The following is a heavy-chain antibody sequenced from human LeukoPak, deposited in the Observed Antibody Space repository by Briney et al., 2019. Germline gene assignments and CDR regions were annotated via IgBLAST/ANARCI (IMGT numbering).Heavy chain of an antibody. J-gene: IGHJ4*02. D-gene: IGHD3-22*01. CDR1: GFTFTNYA. Sequence: GGSLRLSCAASGFTFTNYAMTWVRQAPGKGLEWVSSISGSDSKTYYADSVKGRFTISRDNSKNTLYLQMNSLRAEDTAVYYCAKTSAYPYWGQGTLVTVSS. CDR3: AKTSAYPY. V-gene: IGHV3-23*01. CDR2: ISGSDSKT.